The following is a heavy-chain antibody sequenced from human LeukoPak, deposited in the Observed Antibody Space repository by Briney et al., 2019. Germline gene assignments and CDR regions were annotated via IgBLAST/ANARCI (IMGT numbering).Heavy chain of an antibody. J-gene: IGHJ4*02. CDR1: VCIFICYL. CDR2: INRDGSEQ. CDR3: ANVGAWELQRVFEN. Sequence: WAVRVSFLGTVCIFICYLMTWAGPILWRGGYGVVKINRDGSEQHYVESVKGRFTISRDNGRNSLYLQMDSLRVDDTAVYYCANVGAWELQRVFENWGQGTLVTVSS. V-gene: IGHV3-7*01. D-gene: IGHD1-26*01.